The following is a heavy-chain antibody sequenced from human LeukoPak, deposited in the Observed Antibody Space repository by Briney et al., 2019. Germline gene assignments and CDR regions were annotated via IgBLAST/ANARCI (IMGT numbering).Heavy chain of an antibody. V-gene: IGHV3-23*01. J-gene: IGHJ4*02. CDR3: AKTPTVYSSFPFDY. Sequence: PGGSLRLSCAAPGYTFSSYAMSWVRQAPGKGLEWVSAISGSGGSTYYADSVKGRFTISRDNSKNTLYLQMNSLRAEDTAVYYCAKTPTVYSSFPFDYWGQGTLVTVSS. CDR1: GYTFSSYA. CDR2: ISGSGGST. D-gene: IGHD6-6*01.